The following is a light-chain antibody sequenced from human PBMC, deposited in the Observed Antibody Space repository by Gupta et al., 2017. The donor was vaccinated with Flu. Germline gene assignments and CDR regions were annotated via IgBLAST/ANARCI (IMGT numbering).Light chain of an antibody. J-gene: IGLJ3*02. Sequence: QSVLTQPPSVSRAPGQRVTIPCTGSSSDIGAGYDVHWYQQLPGTAPKLLIYGNSNRPSGVPDRFSGSKSGTSASLAITGLQAEDEADYYCQSYDSSLSGWVFGGGTKLTVL. CDR2: GNS. CDR3: QSYDSSLSGWV. V-gene: IGLV1-40*01. CDR1: SSDIGAGYD.